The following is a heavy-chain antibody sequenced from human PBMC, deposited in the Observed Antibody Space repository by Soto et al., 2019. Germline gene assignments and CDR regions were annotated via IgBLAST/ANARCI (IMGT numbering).Heavy chain of an antibody. Sequence: SETLSLTCAVSGGSISSSNWWSWVRQPPGKGLEWIGEIYHSGSTNYNPSLKSRVTISVDKSKNQFSLKLSSVTAADTAVYYCARGFIADRKEHYYYYYYGMDVWGQGTTVTVSS. D-gene: IGHD6-6*01. J-gene: IGHJ6*02. CDR2: IYHSGST. CDR1: GGSISSSNW. V-gene: IGHV4-4*02. CDR3: ARGFIADRKEHYYYYYYGMDV.